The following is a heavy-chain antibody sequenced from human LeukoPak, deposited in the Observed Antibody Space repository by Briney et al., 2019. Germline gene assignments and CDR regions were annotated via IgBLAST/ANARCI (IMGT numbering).Heavy chain of an antibody. D-gene: IGHD3-16*02. CDR3: AREYYDYVWGSYRPVWFDP. Sequence: ASVKVSCKASGYTFTSYGISWVRQASGQGLEWMGWISAYNGNTNYAQKLQGRVTMTTDTSTSTAYMELRSLRSDDTAVYYCAREYYDYVWGSYRPVWFDPWGQGTLVTVSS. V-gene: IGHV1-18*01. CDR1: GYTFTSYG. J-gene: IGHJ5*02. CDR2: ISAYNGNT.